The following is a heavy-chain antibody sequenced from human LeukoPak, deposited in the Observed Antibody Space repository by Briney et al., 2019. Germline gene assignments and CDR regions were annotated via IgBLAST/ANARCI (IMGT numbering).Heavy chain of an antibody. CDR3: ARYTAFDY. Sequence: GGSLRLSCVASGFTLSSYSMNWVRQAPGKGREWVSSISSSSSYIYYADSVKGRFTISRDNAKNALYLQMNSLRAEDTAVYYCARYTAFDYWGQGTLVTASS. J-gene: IGHJ4*02. D-gene: IGHD5-18*01. CDR1: GFTLSSYS. CDR2: ISSSSSYI. V-gene: IGHV3-21*01.